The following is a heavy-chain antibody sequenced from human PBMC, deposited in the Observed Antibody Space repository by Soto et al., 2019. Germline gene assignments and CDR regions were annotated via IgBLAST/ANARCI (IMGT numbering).Heavy chain of an antibody. CDR3: ARSWNYFDY. CDR1: GYTFTSYA. D-gene: IGHD6-13*01. J-gene: IGHJ4*02. CDR2: INAGNGNT. Sequence: APVKVSCKASGYTFTSYAMHWVRQAPGQRLEWMGWINAGNGNTKYSQKFQGRVTMTTDTSTSTAYMELRSLRSDDTAVYYCARSWNYFDYWGQGTLVTVSS. V-gene: IGHV1-3*01.